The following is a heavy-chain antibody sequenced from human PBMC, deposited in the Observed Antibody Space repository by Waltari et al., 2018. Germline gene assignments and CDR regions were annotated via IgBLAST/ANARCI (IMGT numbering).Heavy chain of an antibody. V-gene: IGHV4-34*01. CDR2: INHSGST. Sequence: QVQLQQWGAGLLKPSATLSLTCAVYGGSFGGYYWSWIRTPPGKGLEWIGEINHSGSTNYNPSLKSRVTISVDTSKNQFSLKLSSVTAADTAVYYCARGDSVAGTRGGVFDYWGQGTLVTVSS. D-gene: IGHD6-19*01. CDR3: ARGDSVAGTRGGVFDY. CDR1: GGSFGGYY. J-gene: IGHJ4*02.